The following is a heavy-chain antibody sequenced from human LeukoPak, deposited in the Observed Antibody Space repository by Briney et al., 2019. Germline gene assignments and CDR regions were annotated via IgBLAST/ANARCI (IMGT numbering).Heavy chain of an antibody. D-gene: IGHD2-21*02. CDR2: ISDTGRTT. CDR3: AKDHDNTDYYYYFDS. Sequence: GGSLRLSCAASGFSFNTYAMNWVRQAPGKGLERVSGISDTGRTTYYTDSVKGRFTISRDNSKNTLHLQMNSLRAEDTALYFCAKDHDNTDYYYYFDSCGQGTLVTVSS. V-gene: IGHV3-23*01. J-gene: IGHJ4*02. CDR1: GFSFNTYA.